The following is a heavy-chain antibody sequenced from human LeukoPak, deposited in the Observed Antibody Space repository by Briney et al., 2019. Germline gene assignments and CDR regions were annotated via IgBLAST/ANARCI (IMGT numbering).Heavy chain of an antibody. J-gene: IGHJ4*02. CDR3: ARKAGTAAAGNYFDY. V-gene: IGHV3-33*01. CDR1: GFTFSSYG. Sequence: GGSLRLSCAASGFTFSSYGMHWVRQAPGKGLEWVAVIWYDGSNKYYVDSVKGRFTISRDNAKNTLYLQMNSLRAEDTAVYYCARKAGTAAAGNYFDYWGQGTLVTVSS. D-gene: IGHD6-13*01. CDR2: IWYDGSNK.